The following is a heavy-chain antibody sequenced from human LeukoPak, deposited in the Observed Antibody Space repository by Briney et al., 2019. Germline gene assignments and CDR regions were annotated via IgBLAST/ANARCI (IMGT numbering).Heavy chain of an antibody. J-gene: IGHJ6*02. Sequence: GGSLRLSCAASGFTFSSYGMHWVRQAPGKGLEWVAVIWYDGSNKYYADSVKGRFTISRDNSKNTLYLQMNGLRAEDTAVYYCARGSFGIGGRYYYGMDVWGQGTTVTVSS. V-gene: IGHV3-33*01. CDR1: GFTFSSYG. CDR3: ARGSFGIGGRYYYGMDV. D-gene: IGHD3-10*01. CDR2: IWYDGSNK.